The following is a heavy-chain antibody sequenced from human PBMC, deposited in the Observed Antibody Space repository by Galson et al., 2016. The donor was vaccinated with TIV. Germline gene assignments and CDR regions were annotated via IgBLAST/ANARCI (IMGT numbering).Heavy chain of an antibody. V-gene: IGHV1-69*02. CDR2: IIPVLGMT. CDR1: GGTFISYT. CDR3: ERADSVHISSTEY. Sequence: SVKVSCKASGGTFISYTLSWVRQAPGQGLEWMGRIIPVLGMTNYAQKFQGRVTITADRFTGTAYLELSSLKPGDTAVYYCERADSVHISSTEYWGQGTLVTVSS. J-gene: IGHJ4*02. D-gene: IGHD2-21*01.